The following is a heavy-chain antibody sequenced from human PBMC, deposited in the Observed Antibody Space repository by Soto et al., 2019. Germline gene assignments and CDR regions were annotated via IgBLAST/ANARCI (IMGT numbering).Heavy chain of an antibody. V-gene: IGHV3-23*01. CDR2: ISGSGGST. D-gene: IGHD6-6*01. CDR3: AKVRSSSSYYYYYYMDI. Sequence: GGSLRLSCAASGLTFSSYAMSWVRQAPGKGLEWVSAISGSGGSTYYADSVKGRFTISRDNSKNTLYLQMNSLRAEDTAVYYCAKVRSSSSYYYYYYMDIWGKGTTVTVSS. CDR1: GLTFSSYA. J-gene: IGHJ6*03.